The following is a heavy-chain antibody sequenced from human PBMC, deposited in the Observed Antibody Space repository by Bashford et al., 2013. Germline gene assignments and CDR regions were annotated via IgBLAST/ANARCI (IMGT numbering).Heavy chain of an antibody. J-gene: IGHJ6*02. CDR3: ARAGGYCYTTSCSDYFAMDV. CDR2: IYYSGST. Sequence: SETLSLTCTVSGGYISSLTYYWSWIRQPPGRGLEWIGYIYYSGSTNYNPSLKSRLTISLDTSKNQFSLKLRSVTAADTAVYYCARAGGYCYTTSCSDYFAMDVVGPRDHGHRLL. V-gene: IGHV4-61*01. D-gene: IGHD2-2*01. CDR1: GGYISSLTYY.